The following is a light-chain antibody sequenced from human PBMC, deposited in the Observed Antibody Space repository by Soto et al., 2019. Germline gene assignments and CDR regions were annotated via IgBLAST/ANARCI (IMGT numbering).Light chain of an antibody. CDR3: QQYITLPHT. CDR2: GIS. V-gene: IGKV3-20*01. J-gene: IGKJ2*01. CDR1: QSVTNNF. Sequence: ENVLTQSPGTLSLSPGERATLSCRASQSVTNNFFAWYQQKPGQAPRLLIYGISSSANGIHDRFSGSGSGTDFTLTIIILEPEDFVVYYCQQYITLPHTFGQGTKLQVK.